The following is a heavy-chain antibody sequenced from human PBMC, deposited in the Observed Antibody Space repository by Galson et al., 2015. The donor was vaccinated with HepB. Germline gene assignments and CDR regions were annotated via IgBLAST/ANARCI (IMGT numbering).Heavy chain of an antibody. V-gene: IGHV1-18*01. J-gene: IGHJ4*02. CDR2: ISAYNGNT. CDR3: ARGRYDILTGAIDY. CDR1: GYTFTSYG. Sequence: SVKVSCKASGYTFTSYGVSWVRQAPGQGLEWMGWISAYNGNTNYAQKLQGRVTMTTDTSTSTAYMELRSLRSDDTAVYYCARGRYDILTGAIDYWGQGTLVTVSS. D-gene: IGHD3-9*01.